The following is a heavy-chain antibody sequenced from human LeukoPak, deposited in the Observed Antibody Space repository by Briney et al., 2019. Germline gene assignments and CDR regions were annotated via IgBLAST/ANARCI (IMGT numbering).Heavy chain of an antibody. V-gene: IGHV1-24*01. CDR3: ATVQCSGGSCYAGWFDP. J-gene: IGHJ5*02. Sequence: PGESLRLSCAASGLAFTDYYMTWIRQAPGKGLEWMGGFDPEDGETIYAQKFQGRVTMTEDTSTDTAYMELSSLRSEDTAVYYCATVQCSGGSCYAGWFDPWGQGTLVTVSS. CDR1: GLAFTDYY. D-gene: IGHD2-15*01. CDR2: FDPEDGET.